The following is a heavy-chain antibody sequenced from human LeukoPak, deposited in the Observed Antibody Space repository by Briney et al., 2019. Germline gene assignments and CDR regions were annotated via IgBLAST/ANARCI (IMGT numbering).Heavy chain of an antibody. V-gene: IGHV3-21*01. CDR1: GFTFTSYS. CDR2: ISGSSKSR. J-gene: IGHJ1*01. CDR3: VRDMTTVTTCSLQH. D-gene: IGHD4-17*01. Sequence: PGGSLRLSCAASGFTFTSYSMNWVRQAPGKGLEGGSSISGSSKSRYYADSVKGRFTISRDNAKSSLYLQMNSLRAEDTAVYYCVRDMTTVTTCSLQHWGQGTLVTVSS.